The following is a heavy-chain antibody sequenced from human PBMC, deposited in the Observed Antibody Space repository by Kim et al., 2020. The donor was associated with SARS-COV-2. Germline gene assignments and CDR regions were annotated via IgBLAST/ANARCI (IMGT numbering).Heavy chain of an antibody. J-gene: IGHJ2*01. D-gene: IGHD2-15*01. Sequence: SETLSLTCTVSGGSVSSGSYYWSWIRQPPGKGLEWIGYIYYSGSTNYNPSLKSRVTISVDTSKNQFSLKLSSVTAADTAVYYCVVSGNWYFDLWGRGTLVTVSS. CDR3: VVSGNWYFDL. V-gene: IGHV4-61*01. CDR2: IYYSGST. CDR1: GGSVSSGSYY.